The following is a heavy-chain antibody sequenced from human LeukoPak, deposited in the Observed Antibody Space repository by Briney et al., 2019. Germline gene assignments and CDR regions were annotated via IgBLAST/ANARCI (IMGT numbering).Heavy chain of an antibody. Sequence: KSSETLSLTCTVSGGSISSGSYYWSWIRQPAGKGLEWIGRIYTSGSTNYNPSLKSRVTISVDTSKNQFSLKLSSVTAADTAVYYCAREEQQLVLTGTGFDYWGQGTLVTVSS. CDR2: IYTSGST. D-gene: IGHD6-13*01. CDR1: GGSISSGSYY. J-gene: IGHJ4*02. CDR3: AREEQQLVLTGTGFDY. V-gene: IGHV4-61*02.